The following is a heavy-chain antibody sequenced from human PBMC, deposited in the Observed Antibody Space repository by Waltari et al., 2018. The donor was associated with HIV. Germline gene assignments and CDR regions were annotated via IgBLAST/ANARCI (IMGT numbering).Heavy chain of an antibody. V-gene: IGHV3-23*01. CDR1: GFIVGRHA. D-gene: IGHD6-19*01. CDR3: AKLVTVAGTSADF. CDR2: ISGDGST. J-gene: IGHJ4*02. Sequence: EVQLLESGGGLVQSGGSLRLSCAVSGFIVGRHAMSWARQAPGKGLEWVSVISGDGSTYYAGSVKGRFTISRDSSKNTVYLQMNALRVEDTAIYSCAKLVTVAGTSADFWGQGTLVSVSS.